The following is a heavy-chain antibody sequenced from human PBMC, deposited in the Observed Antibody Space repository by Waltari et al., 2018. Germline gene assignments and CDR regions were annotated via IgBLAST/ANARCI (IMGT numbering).Heavy chain of an antibody. CDR1: GFTFSSYW. J-gene: IGHJ4*02. Sequence: EIQVVESGGGLVQPGGSLRLSCAASGFTFSSYWMSWDRQAPGKGLEWVANIKQDGSAKFYRDSVKGRFTISRDNAKNTLYLQMNSLRAEDTALYYCARAVDVADYWGQGTLVTVSS. CDR2: IKQDGSAK. V-gene: IGHV3-7*01. D-gene: IGHD5-12*01. CDR3: ARAVDVADY.